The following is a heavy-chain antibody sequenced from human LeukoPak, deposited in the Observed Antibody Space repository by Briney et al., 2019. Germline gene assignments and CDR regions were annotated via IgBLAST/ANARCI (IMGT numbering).Heavy chain of an antibody. CDR1: GYTFTGYY. D-gene: IGHD5-24*01. Sequence: ASVKVSCKASGYTFTGYYMHWVRQAPGQGLEWMGWINPNSGGTNYAQKFQGRVTMTRDTSISTAYMELSRLRSDDTAVYYCARDSAGWLHLGYYFDYWGQGTLVTDSS. J-gene: IGHJ4*02. CDR3: ARDSAGWLHLGYYFDY. V-gene: IGHV1-2*02. CDR2: INPNSGGT.